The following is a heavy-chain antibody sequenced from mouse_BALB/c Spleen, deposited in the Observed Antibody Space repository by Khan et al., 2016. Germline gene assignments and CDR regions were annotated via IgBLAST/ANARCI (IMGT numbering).Heavy chain of an antibody. D-gene: IGHD1-1*01. Sequence: EVKLLESGGGLVQPGGSLKLSCAASGFDFRRYWMSWVRQAPGKGLEWIGEINPDSRTINYTPSLKDKFTISRDNAKNTLYLQMSKVRSEDTAHYYCARAGYYGYLAYWGQGTLVSVSA. CDR3: ARAGYYGYLAY. CDR2: INPDSRTI. V-gene: IGHV4-1*02. CDR1: GFDFRRYW. J-gene: IGHJ3*01.